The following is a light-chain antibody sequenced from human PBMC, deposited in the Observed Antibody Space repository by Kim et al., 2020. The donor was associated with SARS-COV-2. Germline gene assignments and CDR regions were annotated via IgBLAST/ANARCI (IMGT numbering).Light chain of an antibody. CDR1: QRIGSW. V-gene: IGKV1-5*03. J-gene: IGKJ4*01. CDR2: KAS. CDR3: QQHNTYPLT. Sequence: ASVGDRVTMTCQASQRIGSWLAWDQQKPGKATKFLIYKASILESGVPSRFSGSGSRTEFTLSSSSVQPDDFATFYCQQHNTYPLTFGGGTKVDIK.